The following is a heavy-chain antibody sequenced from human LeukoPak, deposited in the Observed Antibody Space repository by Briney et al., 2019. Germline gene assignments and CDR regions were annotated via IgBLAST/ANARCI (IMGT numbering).Heavy chain of an antibody. D-gene: IGHD2-2*01. J-gene: IGHJ6*02. V-gene: IGHV3-30*04. CDR1: GFTFNIYS. Sequence: QSGGSLKLSCAASGFTFNIYSMHWVRQALGKGLEWVAVISPDGSSENYADSVRGRFTISRDNAKKTLYLQLNSQRPEDTAVYYCARCIVVIPVVRGGGYYGMDVWGQGTTVTVSS. CDR2: ISPDGSSE. CDR3: ARCIVVIPVVRGGGYYGMDV.